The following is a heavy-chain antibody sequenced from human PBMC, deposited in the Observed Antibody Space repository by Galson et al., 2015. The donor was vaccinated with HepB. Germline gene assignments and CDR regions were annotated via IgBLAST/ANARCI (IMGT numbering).Heavy chain of an antibody. Sequence: SLRLSCAASGFVFSTFTMTWVRQAPGKGLEWVASISSTSDNIYYSDSVKGRFTISRDNAEKSLFLQLNSLRVEDTALYYCPAQHPAYCGGDCSQFDYWSQQTLVTVSS. CDR1: GFVFSTFT. J-gene: IGHJ4*02. CDR3: PAQHPAYCGGDCSQFDY. D-gene: IGHD2-21*02. CDR2: ISSTSDNI. V-gene: IGHV3-21*01.